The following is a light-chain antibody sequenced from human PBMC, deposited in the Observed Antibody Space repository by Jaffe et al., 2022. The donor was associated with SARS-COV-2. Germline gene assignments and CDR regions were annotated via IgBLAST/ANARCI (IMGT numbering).Light chain of an antibody. CDR2: GAS. J-gene: IGKJ1*01. CDR3: QQYGSSPWT. Sequence: EIVLMQSPGTLSLSPGERATLSCRASQSVSSSYLAWYQQKPGQSPRLLIYGASSRATGIPDRFSGGGSGTDFTLTISRLEPEDFAVYYCQQYGSSPWTFGQGTKVEIK. CDR1: QSVSSSY. V-gene: IGKV3-20*01.